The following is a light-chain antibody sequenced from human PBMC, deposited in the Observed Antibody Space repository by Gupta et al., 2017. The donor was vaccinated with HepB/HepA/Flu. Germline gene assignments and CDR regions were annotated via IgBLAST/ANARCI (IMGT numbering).Light chain of an antibody. Sequence: DVVMTQSPVSLPVTLGQPASISCRSSRSLVHSDGNTHLNWFQQRPGQSPRRLIYMVSKRDSGVPDRFSGSGSGTDFTLKISRVEAEDVGVYYCRQCKHWPRTFGQGTKVEIK. V-gene: IGKV2-30*02. CDR1: RSLVHSDGNTH. CDR3: RQCKHWPRT. J-gene: IGKJ1*01. CDR2: MVS.